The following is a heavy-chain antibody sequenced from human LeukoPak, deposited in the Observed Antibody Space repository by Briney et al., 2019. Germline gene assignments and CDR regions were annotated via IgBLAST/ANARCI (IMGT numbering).Heavy chain of an antibody. CDR3: VRVRSSSWYFDL. CDR2: LFGSGRK. J-gene: IGHJ4*02. Sequence: GGSLRLSCAASGFTLGSNYMNWVRQAPGKGLEWVSILFGSGRKYYSDCVKGPFTISTDNSKNTLFLQMNNMRTEDTAIYYCVRVRSSSWYFDLWGQGTLVTVSS. V-gene: IGHV3-66*02. D-gene: IGHD6-13*01. CDR1: GFTLGSNY.